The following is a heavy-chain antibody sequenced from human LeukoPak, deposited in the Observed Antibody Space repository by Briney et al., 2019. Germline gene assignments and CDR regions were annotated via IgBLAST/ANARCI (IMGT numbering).Heavy chain of an antibody. J-gene: IGHJ4*02. CDR2: TWYDGSNK. CDR1: GFTFSSYG. V-gene: IGHV3-33*06. CDR3: AKDGHSSAYYFDY. D-gene: IGHD3-22*01. Sequence: ARSLRLSCAASGFTFSSYGMHWVRQAPGQGLEGVAVTWYDGSNKYYADSVKGRFTISRDNPKNTLYLQMNSLRAEDTAVYYCAKDGHSSAYYFDYWGQGNLVTVSS.